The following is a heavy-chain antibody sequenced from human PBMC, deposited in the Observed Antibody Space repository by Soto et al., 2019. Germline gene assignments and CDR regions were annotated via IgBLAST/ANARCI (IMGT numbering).Heavy chain of an antibody. D-gene: IGHD6-19*01. CDR1: GFTFSSYA. J-gene: IGHJ6*02. CDR3: AKGQVSIAVANYYYYYGMDV. CDR2: ISGSGGST. Sequence: GGSLRLSCAAPGFTFSSYAMSWVRQAPGKGLEWVSAISGSGGSTYYADSVKGRFTISRDNSKNTLYLQMNSLRAEDTAVYYCAKGQVSIAVANYYYYYGMDVWGQGTTVTVSS. V-gene: IGHV3-23*01.